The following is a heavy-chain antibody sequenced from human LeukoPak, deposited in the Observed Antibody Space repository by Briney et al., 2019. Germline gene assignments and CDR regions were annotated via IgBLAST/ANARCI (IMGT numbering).Heavy chain of an antibody. J-gene: IGHJ6*02. CDR3: AKEGVDYQDQHGMDV. V-gene: IGHV3-23*01. CDR2: ISATGGST. Sequence: GGSLRLSCAASGFTFSSYAMNWVRQAPGKGLEWVSGISATGGSTYYADSVKGRLTISRDNSKNTLYLQMNNLRAEDTAVYYCAKEGVDYQDQHGMDVWGQGTTVTVSS. CDR1: GFTFSSYA. D-gene: IGHD4/OR15-4a*01.